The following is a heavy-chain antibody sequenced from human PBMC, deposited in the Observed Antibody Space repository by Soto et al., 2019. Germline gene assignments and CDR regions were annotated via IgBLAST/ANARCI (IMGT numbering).Heavy chain of an antibody. J-gene: IGHJ5*02. D-gene: IGHD2-2*01. CDR3: AREGGATCISTSCHSNWFDP. CDR2: IYHSGST. V-gene: IGHV4-30-2*01. Sequence: SETLSLTSAVAGGSISSGCYSWSWVRQTPGKGLEWIGYIYHSGSTYYNPSLKSRVTISVDRSKNQFSLKLSSVTAADTAVYYCAREGGATCISTSCHSNWFDPWGQGTLVTSPQ. CDR1: GGSISSGCYS.